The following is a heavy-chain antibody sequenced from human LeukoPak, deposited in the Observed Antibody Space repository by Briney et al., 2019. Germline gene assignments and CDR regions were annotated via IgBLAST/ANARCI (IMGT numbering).Heavy chain of an antibody. V-gene: IGHV3-11*01. J-gene: IGHJ4*02. CDR2: ISRSGDTL. CDR1: GFPFGDYY. CDR3: ARVDTAMESFIDY. Sequence: GGSLRLSCAASGFPFGDYYMTWIRQAPGKGLEWISYISRSGDTLYYADSVEGRFTISRDNAKNSLFLQMNSLRADDTAVYYCARVDTAMESFIDYWGQGTLVTVSS. D-gene: IGHD5-18*01.